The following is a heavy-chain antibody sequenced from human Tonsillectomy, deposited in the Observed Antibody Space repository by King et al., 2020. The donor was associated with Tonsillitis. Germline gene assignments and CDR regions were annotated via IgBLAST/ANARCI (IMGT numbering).Heavy chain of an antibody. CDR3: ARNRLRWDNYYYGMDV. Sequence: VQLVESGGGVVRPGGSLRLSCTASGFTFDDYGMSWVRQLPGKGLEWVSVVNWNGGSTGYADSVKGRFTISRDNAKNSLYLQMNSLRAEDTALYHCARNRLRWDNYYYGMDVWGQGTTVTVSS. CDR2: VNWNGGST. J-gene: IGHJ6*02. V-gene: IGHV3-20*01. CDR1: GFTFDDYG. D-gene: IGHD4-23*01.